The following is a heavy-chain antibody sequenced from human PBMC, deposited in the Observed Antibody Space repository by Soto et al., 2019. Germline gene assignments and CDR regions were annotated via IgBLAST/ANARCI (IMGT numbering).Heavy chain of an antibody. J-gene: IGHJ4*02. Sequence: QVKLVQSGAEVKKPGASVKVSCKASGYTFASYAISWMRQAPGQGLEWMGWISAYNGNTNYAQKLPGRDTMTTDTSTSTADMELRSLRSDDTAVYYCARDPPPPDYWGQGTLVTVSS. CDR3: ARDPPPPDY. CDR2: ISAYNGNT. V-gene: IGHV1-18*01. CDR1: GYTFASYA.